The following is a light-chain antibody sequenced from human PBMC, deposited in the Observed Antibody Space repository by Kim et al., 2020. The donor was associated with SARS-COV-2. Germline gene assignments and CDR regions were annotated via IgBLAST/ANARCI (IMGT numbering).Light chain of an antibody. Sequence: EIVMTQSPAILSVSPGESATLSCRASQSVSSNVAWYQQRPGQAPRLLIYGASTRATGIPGRFSGSVSGTEFTLTISSLQSEDFAVYYCQQYNDWPPLTFGGGTKVDIK. V-gene: IGKV3-15*01. J-gene: IGKJ4*02. CDR1: QSVSSN. CDR3: QQYNDWPPLT. CDR2: GAS.